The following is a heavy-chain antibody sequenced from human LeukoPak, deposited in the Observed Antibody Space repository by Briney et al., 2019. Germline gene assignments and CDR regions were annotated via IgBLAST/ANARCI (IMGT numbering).Heavy chain of an antibody. CDR3: ARDKLLGYGGFDY. J-gene: IGHJ4*02. V-gene: IGHV3-74*01. CDR2: INSDGSST. CDR1: GFTFSSYW. Sequence: GGSLRLSCAASGFTFSSYWMHWVRQAPGKGLVWVSRINSDGSSTNYADSVKGRFTISRDNAKNSLYLQMNSLRAEDTAVYYCARDKLLGYGGFDYWGQGTLVTVSS. D-gene: IGHD4-23*01.